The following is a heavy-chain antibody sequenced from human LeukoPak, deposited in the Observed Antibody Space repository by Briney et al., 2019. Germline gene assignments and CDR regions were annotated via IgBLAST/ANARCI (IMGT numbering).Heavy chain of an antibody. CDR2: INHSGST. CDR1: SGSFSGYY. CDR3: ARGAGIAAAGVIY. D-gene: IGHD6-13*01. V-gene: IGHV4-34*01. Sequence: SETLSLTCAVYSGSFSGYYWSWIRQPPGKGLEWIGEINHSGSTNYNPSLKSRVTIPVDTSKNQFSLKLNSVTAADTAVYYCARGAGIAAAGVIYWGRGTLVTVSS. J-gene: IGHJ4*02.